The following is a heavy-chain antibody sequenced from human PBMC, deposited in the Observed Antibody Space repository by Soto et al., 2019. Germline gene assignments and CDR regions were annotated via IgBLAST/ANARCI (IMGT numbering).Heavy chain of an antibody. J-gene: IGHJ3*02. CDR3: ARGTIYDILTGYYAFDI. CDR2: IYYSGST. Sequence: SETLSLTCTVSGGSISSGGYYWSWIRQHPGKGLEWIGYIYYSGSTYYNPSLKSRVTISVDTSKNQFSLKLSSVTAADTAVYYCARGTIYDILTGYYAFDIWCQGTIVTVSS. CDR1: GGSISSGGYY. D-gene: IGHD3-9*01. V-gene: IGHV4-31*03.